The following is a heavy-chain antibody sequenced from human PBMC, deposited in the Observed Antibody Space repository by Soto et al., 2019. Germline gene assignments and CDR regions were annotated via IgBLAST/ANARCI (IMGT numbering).Heavy chain of an antibody. V-gene: IGHV6-1*01. D-gene: IGHD6-13*01. CDR3: ARDQLEGYSSSWFLNRRYYGMDV. J-gene: IGHJ6*02. CDR2: TYYRSKWYN. CDR1: GDSVSSNSAA. Sequence: SQTLSLTCAISGDSVSSNSAAWNWIRQSPSRGLEWLGRTYYRSKWYNDYAVSVKSRITINPDTSKNQFSLQLNSVTPEDTAVYYCARDQLEGYSSSWFLNRRYYGMDVWGQGTTVTVSS.